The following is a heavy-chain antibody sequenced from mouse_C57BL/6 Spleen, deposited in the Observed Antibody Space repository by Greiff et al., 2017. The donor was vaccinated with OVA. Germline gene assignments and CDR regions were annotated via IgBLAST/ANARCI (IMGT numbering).Heavy chain of an antibody. V-gene: IGHV7-1*01. D-gene: IGHD1-1*01. Sequence: EVMLVESGGGLVQSGRSLRLSCATSGFTFSDFYMEWVRQAPGKGLEWIAASRNKANDYTTEYSASVKGRFIVSRDTSQSILYLQMNALRAEDTAIYYCARDAPLLRYPYWYFDVWGTGTTVTVSS. CDR2: SRNKANDYTT. J-gene: IGHJ1*03. CDR1: GFTFSDFY. CDR3: ARDAPLLRYPYWYFDV.